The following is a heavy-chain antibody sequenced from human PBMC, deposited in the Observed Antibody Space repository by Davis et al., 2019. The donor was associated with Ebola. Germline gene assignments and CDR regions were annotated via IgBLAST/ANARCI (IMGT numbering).Heavy chain of an antibody. CDR1: GGSISSGDYY. V-gene: IGHV4-30-4*08. CDR2: IYYSGST. CDR3: ARQSAQEYGMDV. J-gene: IGHJ6*02. Sequence: MPAGSLRLSCTVSGGSISSGDYYWSWIRQPPGKGLEWIGYIYYSGSTYYNPSLKSRVTISVDTSKNQLSLRMSSVTAADTAVYYCARQSAQEYGMDVWGQGTTVAVSS.